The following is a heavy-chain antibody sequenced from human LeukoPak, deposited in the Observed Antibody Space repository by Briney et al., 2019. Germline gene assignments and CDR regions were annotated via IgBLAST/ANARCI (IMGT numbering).Heavy chain of an antibody. CDR1: GGSISSSSYY. V-gene: IGHV4-39*07. CDR2: IYYSGST. J-gene: IGHJ5*02. CDR3: ARSQIGSGSTNWFDP. Sequence: PSETLSLTCTVSGGSISSSSYYWGWIRQPPGKGLEWIGSIYYSGSTNYNPSLKSRVTISVDKSKNQFSLKLSSVTAADTAVYYCARSQIGSGSTNWFDPWGQGTLVTVSS. D-gene: IGHD3-10*01.